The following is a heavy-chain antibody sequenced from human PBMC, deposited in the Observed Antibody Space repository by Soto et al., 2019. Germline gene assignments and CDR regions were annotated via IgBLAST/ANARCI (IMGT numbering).Heavy chain of an antibody. V-gene: IGHV3-48*04. J-gene: IGHJ4*02. CDR2: ITGSGVTM. D-gene: IGHD3-16*01. Sequence: GGSLRLSSAASGFTFSGHSLNWIRQAPGKGLEWVSYITGSGVTMYADSVKGRFTISRDNAKNSLYLQMNSLRAEDTAVYYCARDGGASTFDFDSWGQGTLVTVPQ. CDR1: GFTFSGHS. CDR3: ARDGGASTFDFDS.